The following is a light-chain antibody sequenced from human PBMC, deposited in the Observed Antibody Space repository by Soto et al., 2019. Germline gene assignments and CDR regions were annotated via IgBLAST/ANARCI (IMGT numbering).Light chain of an antibody. CDR2: EVN. CDR3: CSYTTGSTLV. Sequence: QSALTQPASVSGSPGQSITISCTGTSTDIGFYNHVSWYQHHPGEAPKLIIYEVNNRFSGVSNRFSGSKSGNTASLTISGLQAEDEDDYYSCSYTTGSTLVFGTGTKVTVL. CDR1: STDIGFYNH. J-gene: IGLJ1*01. V-gene: IGLV2-14*01.